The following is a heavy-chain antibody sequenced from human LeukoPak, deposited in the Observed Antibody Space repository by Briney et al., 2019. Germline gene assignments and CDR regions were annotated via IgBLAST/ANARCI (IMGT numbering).Heavy chain of an antibody. V-gene: IGHV1-69*13. CDR3: ARATPPYYYMDV. CDR2: IIPIFGTA. Sequence: SVKVSCKASGGTFSSYAISWVRQAPGQGLEWMGGIIPIFGTANYAQKFQGRVTITADESTSTAYMELSSLRSEDTAVYFCARATPPYYYMDVWGKGTTVTVSS. CDR1: GGTFSSYA. J-gene: IGHJ6*03.